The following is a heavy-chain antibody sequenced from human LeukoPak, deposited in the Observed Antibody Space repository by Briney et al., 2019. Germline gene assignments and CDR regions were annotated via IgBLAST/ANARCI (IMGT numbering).Heavy chain of an antibody. CDR3: ARGVLIDGHGAFDI. J-gene: IGHJ3*02. V-gene: IGHV1-2*02. CDR1: GYSFAVYY. CDR2: VIPSSGGT. Sequence: ASVKVSCKASGYSFAVYYIHWVRQAPGQGLEWMGWVIPSSGGTNNAQKFQGRVTMTRDTSISTAYMELSSLTSDDTAVYYCARGVLIDGHGAFDIWGQGTEVTVSS. D-gene: IGHD4/OR15-4a*01.